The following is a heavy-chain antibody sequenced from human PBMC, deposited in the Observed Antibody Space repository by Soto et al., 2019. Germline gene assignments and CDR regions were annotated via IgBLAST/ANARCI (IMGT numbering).Heavy chain of an antibody. V-gene: IGHV4-34*01. CDR3: ARGLSIAVAGTMGY. D-gene: IGHD6-19*01. CDR1: GGSFSGYY. J-gene: IGHJ4*02. CDR2: INHSGST. Sequence: QVQLQQLGAGLLKPSETLSLTCAVYGGSFSGYYWSWIRQPPGKGLEWIGEINHSGSTNYNPSLKSRVTISVDTSKNQFSLKLSSVTAADTAVYYCARGLSIAVAGTMGYWGQGTLVTVSS.